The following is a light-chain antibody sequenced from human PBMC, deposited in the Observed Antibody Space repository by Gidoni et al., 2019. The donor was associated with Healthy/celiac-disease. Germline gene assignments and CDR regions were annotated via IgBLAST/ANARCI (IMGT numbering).Light chain of an antibody. J-gene: IGKJ1*01. CDR1: QSVSSN. V-gene: IGKV3-15*01. CDR2: GAS. Sequence: EIVMTQSPATLSVSPGERATLSCRASQSVSSNLAWYQQKPGQAPRLLLYGASTRATGIPARFSGSGSGTAFTLPISSLQSADFAVYYCQQYNNWPPTFGQGTKVEIK. CDR3: QQYNNWPPT.